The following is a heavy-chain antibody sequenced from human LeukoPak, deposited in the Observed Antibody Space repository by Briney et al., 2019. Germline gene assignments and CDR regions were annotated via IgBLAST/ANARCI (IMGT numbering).Heavy chain of an antibody. D-gene: IGHD6-19*01. CDR1: GFTFSKYG. V-gene: IGHV3-33*01. CDR2: IWYDGSDK. CDR3: ASTSGWYEPIDY. J-gene: IGHJ4*02. Sequence: PGESLRLSCAASGFTFSKYGMHWVRQAPGKGLEWVAVIWYDGSDKYYADSVKGRFTISRDISKNTLYLQMNSLRAEDTAVYYCASTSGWYEPIDYWGQGTLVTAFS.